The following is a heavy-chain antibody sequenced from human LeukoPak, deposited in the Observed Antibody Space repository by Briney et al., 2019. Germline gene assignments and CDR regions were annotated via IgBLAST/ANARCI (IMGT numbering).Heavy chain of an antibody. Sequence: GGSLRLSCAASGFTFSSYWMSWVRQAPGKGLEWVANIKQDGSEKYYVDSVKGRFTISRDNAKNSLYLRMNSLRAEDTAVYYCARENYDILTGNDAFDIWGQGTMVTVSS. CDR3: ARENYDILTGNDAFDI. J-gene: IGHJ3*02. D-gene: IGHD3-9*01. V-gene: IGHV3-7*01. CDR2: IKQDGSEK. CDR1: GFTFSSYW.